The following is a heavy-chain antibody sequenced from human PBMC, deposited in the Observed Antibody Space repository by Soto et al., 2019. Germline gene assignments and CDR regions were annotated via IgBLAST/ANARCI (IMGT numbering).Heavy chain of an antibody. CDR3: ARATYYYDSSGYYAYYGMDV. CDR1: GCSISSYY. V-gene: IGHV4-4*07. Sequence: SEALSLNCPVSGCSISSYYWSWIRQPAGKGLEWIGRIYTSGSTNYNPSLKSRVTMSVDTSKNQFSLKLSSVTAADTAVYYCARATYYYDSSGYYAYYGMDVWGQGTTVTVSS. CDR2: IYTSGST. D-gene: IGHD3-22*01. J-gene: IGHJ6*02.